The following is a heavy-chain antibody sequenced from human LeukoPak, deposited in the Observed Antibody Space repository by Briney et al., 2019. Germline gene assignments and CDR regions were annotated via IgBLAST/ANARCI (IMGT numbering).Heavy chain of an antibody. D-gene: IGHD6-13*01. Sequence: PGGSLRLSCAASGFTFSNYSMNWVRQAPGKGLEWVSYISSGSRTIYYADSVKGRCTISRDNAENSLYLQMNSLRAEDTAVYYCARFIAAPYYFDYWGRGTLVTASS. V-gene: IGHV3-48*01. CDR3: ARFIAAPYYFDY. J-gene: IGHJ4*02. CDR2: ISSGSRTI. CDR1: GFTFSNYS.